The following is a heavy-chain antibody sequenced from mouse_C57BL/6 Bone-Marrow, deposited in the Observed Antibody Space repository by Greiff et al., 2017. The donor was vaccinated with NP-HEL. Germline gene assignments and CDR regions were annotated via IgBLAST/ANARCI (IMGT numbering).Heavy chain of an antibody. V-gene: IGHV1-54*01. D-gene: IGHD1-1*01. Sequence: QVQLQQSGAELVRPGTSVKVSCKASGYAFTYYLIEWVKQRPGPGLEWIGVINPGSGGTNYHEKFKGKATLTADKSSSTAYMQLSSLTSEDSAVYFCARHYGSSTVFFDVWGTGTTVTVSS. CDR3: ARHYGSSTVFFDV. J-gene: IGHJ1*03. CDR2: INPGSGGT. CDR1: GYAFTYYL.